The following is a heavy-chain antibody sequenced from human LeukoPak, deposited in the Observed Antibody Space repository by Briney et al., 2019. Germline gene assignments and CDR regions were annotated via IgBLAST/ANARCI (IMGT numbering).Heavy chain of an antibody. J-gene: IGHJ4*02. D-gene: IGHD3-16*02. Sequence: PGGSLRLSCVASGVSFGNYWMHWVRQSPGKGLVWVSRIDPDGTTTHYADSVKGRFTISRDNAKNSLYLQMNSLRAEDTAVYYCARGRSLFDYWGQGTLVTVSS. CDR3: ARGRSLFDY. CDR2: IDPDGTTT. V-gene: IGHV3-74*01. CDR1: GVSFGNYW.